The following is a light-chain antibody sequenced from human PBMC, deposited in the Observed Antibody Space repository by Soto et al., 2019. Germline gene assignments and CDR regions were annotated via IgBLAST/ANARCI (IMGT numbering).Light chain of an antibody. CDR3: QQTLSVPRT. V-gene: IGKV2-29*01. J-gene: IGKJ1*01. CDR2: AAS. CDR1: QSLLHSDGKTF. Sequence: DIVMTQTPLSLSVTPGQPASISCKSSQSLLHSDGKTFFYWYQQKPGKAPMVLIYAASTLQRGVPSRFSGSTTGTDFTLTISSLQPEDCATYYCQQTLSVPRTFGLGTKVDIK.